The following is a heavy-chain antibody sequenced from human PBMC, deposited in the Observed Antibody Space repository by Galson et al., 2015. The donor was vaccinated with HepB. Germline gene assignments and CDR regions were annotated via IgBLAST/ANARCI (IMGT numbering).Heavy chain of an antibody. CDR2: ISSSSLYV. Sequence: SLRLSCASSGFTLSTYSMNWVRQAPGKGLEWVSSISSSSLYVCYADSVKGRFTVSRDNAKNSHYLQMNSPSAEDTAVYYCARVYGSGSYGYGMDVWGQGTTVTVS. V-gene: IGHV3-21*01. D-gene: IGHD3-10*01. CDR3: ARVYGSGSYGYGMDV. J-gene: IGHJ6*02. CDR1: GFTLSTYS.